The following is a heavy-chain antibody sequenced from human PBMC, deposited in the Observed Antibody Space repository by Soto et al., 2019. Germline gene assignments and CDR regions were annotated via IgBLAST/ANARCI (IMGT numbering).Heavy chain of an antibody. D-gene: IGHD6-19*01. V-gene: IGHV3-23*01. CDR2: ISGSGGST. Sequence: EVQLLESGGGLVQPGGSLRLSCAASGFTFSSYAMNWVRQAPGKGLEWVSGISGSGGSTYYADSVKGRFTISRDNSKNSLHLKRISLSAQDRAVYYCARRSSGWYFDYWGQGTLVTVSS. J-gene: IGHJ4*02. CDR1: GFTFSSYA. CDR3: ARRSSGWYFDY.